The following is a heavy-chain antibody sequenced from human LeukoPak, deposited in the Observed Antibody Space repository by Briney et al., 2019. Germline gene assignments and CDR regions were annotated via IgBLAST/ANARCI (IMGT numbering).Heavy chain of an antibody. D-gene: IGHD6-19*01. Sequence: GASVKASCKASGGTFSSYAISWVRQAPGQGLEWMGGIIPIFGTANYAQKFQGRVTITTDESTSTAYMELSSLRSEDTAVYYCARLIAVADSYYFDYWGQGTLVTVSS. J-gene: IGHJ4*02. CDR2: IIPIFGTA. V-gene: IGHV1-69*05. CDR3: ARLIAVADSYYFDY. CDR1: GGTFSSYA.